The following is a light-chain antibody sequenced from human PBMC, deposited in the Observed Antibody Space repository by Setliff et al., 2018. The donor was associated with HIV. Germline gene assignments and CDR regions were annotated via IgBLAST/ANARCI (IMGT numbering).Light chain of an antibody. Sequence: QSVLTQPASVSGSPGQSITISCTGTSSDVGDYNYVSWCQQHPGKAPKLMISDVVNRPSGISNRFSGSKSGNTASLTISGLQAEDEADYYCSSYTSRTPLYVFGTGTKVTVL. CDR3: SSYTSRTPLYV. CDR2: DVV. CDR1: SSDVGDYNY. J-gene: IGLJ1*01. V-gene: IGLV2-14*03.